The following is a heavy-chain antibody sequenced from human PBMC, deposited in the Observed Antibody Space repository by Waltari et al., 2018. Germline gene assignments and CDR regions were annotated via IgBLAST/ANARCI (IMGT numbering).Heavy chain of an antibody. D-gene: IGHD6-13*01. V-gene: IGHV1-69*12. CDR3: ATGDRIAAAGYNWFDP. CDR2: IIPIFGTA. J-gene: IGHJ5*02. CDR1: GGTFSSYA. Sequence: QVQLVQSGAEVQKPGSSVKVSCKASGGTFSSYAISWVRQAPGQGLEWMGGIIPIFGTANYAQKFQGRVTITADESTSTAYMELSSLRSEDTAVYYCATGDRIAAAGYNWFDPWGQGTLVTVSS.